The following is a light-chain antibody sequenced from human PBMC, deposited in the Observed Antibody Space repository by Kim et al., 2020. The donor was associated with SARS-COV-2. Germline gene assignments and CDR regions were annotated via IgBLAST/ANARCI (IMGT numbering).Light chain of an antibody. CDR3: QQYHNWPLT. CDR1: QSVSGT. V-gene: IGKV3-15*01. CDR2: VAS. J-gene: IGKJ4*02. Sequence: VSPGARATPPGRASQSVSGTCDWYQQKPGQAPRLLIFVASTRATGIPARFSGSGSGTAFTLTISSLQSEDFVVYYCQQYHNWPLTFGGGTKVDIK.